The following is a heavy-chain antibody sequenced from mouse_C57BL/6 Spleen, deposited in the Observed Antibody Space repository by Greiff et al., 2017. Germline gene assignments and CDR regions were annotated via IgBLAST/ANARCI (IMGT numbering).Heavy chain of an antibody. CDR2: IYPGSGST. J-gene: IGHJ1*03. Sequence: QVHVKQPGAELVKPGASVKMSCKASGYTFTSYWITWVKQRPGQGLEWIGDIYPGSGSTNYNEKFKSKATLTVDTSSSTAYMQLSSLTSEDSAVYYCATTTVVATRYFDVWGTGTTVTVSS. CDR3: ATTTVVATRYFDV. D-gene: IGHD1-1*01. V-gene: IGHV1-55*01. CDR1: GYTFTSYW.